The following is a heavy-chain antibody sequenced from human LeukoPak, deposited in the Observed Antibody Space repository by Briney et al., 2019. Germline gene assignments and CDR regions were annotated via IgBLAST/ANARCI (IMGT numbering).Heavy chain of an antibody. CDR2: IHYSGST. Sequence: SETLSLTCSVSGGSISSYYWSWIRQPPGKGLEWIGYIHYSGSTNYNPSLKSRVTISVDTSKNQFSLKMSSVTGADTGVYYCARAGVTAVYFFDYWGQGTLVTVSS. V-gene: IGHV4-59*01. J-gene: IGHJ4*02. D-gene: IGHD2-21*02. CDR1: GGSISSYY. CDR3: ARAGVTAVYFFDY.